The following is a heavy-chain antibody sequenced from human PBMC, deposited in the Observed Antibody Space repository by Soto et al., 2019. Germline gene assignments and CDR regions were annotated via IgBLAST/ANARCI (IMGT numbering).Heavy chain of an antibody. J-gene: IGHJ5*02. D-gene: IGHD2-2*02. CDR1: GGSISSGGYS. CDR2: IYHSGST. V-gene: IGHV4-30-2*01. CDR3: ARGPLECSSTSCYTHWFDP. Sequence: SETLSLTCAVSGGSISSGGYSWSWIRQPPGKGREWIGYIYHSGSTYYNPSIKSRVTISVDRSKNQFSLKLSSVTAADTAVYYCARGPLECSSTSCYTHWFDPWGQGTLGTVSS.